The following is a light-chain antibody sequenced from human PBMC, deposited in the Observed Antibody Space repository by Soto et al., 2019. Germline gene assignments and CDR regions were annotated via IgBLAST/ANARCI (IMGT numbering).Light chain of an antibody. J-gene: IGLJ2*01. CDR1: SSNLGNRN. CDR2: YND. CDR3: AAYDDSLSSVF. V-gene: IGLV1-47*02. Sequence: QSALTQPPSASGTPGQRVTISCTGTSSNLGNRNVFWYQQLPGTAPKLLIYYNDQRPSGVSDRFSGSKSGTSASLAISGLRSEDEGDYYCAAYDDSLSSVFFGGGTKLTVL.